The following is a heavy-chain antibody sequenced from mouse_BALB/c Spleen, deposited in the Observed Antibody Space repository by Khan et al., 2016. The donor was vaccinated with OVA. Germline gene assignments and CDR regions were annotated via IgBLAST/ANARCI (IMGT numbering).Heavy chain of an antibody. V-gene: IGHV1-77*01. J-gene: IGHJ3*01. CDR2: IYPGSGNT. Sequence: QVQLKESGAELARPGTSVKLSCKASGYNFTDYYINWMRQRTGQGLEWIGEIYPGSGNTYYNEKFKGKATLTADKSSSTAYMQLSSLTSEDSAVYFCAREWAAWFPYWGQGTLVTVSA. CDR3: AREWAAWFPY. CDR1: GYNFTDYY.